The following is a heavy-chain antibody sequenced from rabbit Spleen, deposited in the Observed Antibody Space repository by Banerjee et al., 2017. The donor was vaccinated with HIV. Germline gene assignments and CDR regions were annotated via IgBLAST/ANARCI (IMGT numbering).Heavy chain of an antibody. Sequence: QLKESGGGLVQPGGSLKLSCKASGFTLSTYYMNWVRQAPGKGLEWIGYIDPVFGITYYASWVNGRFTISSDNAQSTVDLKMTSLTAADTATYFCARAIVPWLGLTRLDLWGPGILVTVS. J-gene: IGHJ6*01. CDR1: GFTLSTYY. CDR2: IDPVFGIT. V-gene: IGHV1S7*01. D-gene: IGHD4-1*01. CDR3: ARAIVPWLGLTRLDL.